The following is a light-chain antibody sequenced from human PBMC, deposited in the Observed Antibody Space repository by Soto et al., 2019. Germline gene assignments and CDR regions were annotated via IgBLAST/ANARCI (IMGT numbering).Light chain of an antibody. CDR3: QQYNSYSWT. CDR1: QSVLYSSNNKNY. J-gene: IGKJ1*01. V-gene: IGKV4-1*01. CDR2: WAS. Sequence: DIVMTQSPDSLAVSLGERATINCKSSQSVLYSSNNKNYLAWYQQKPGQPPKLLIYWASTRESGVPSRFSGSGSGTEFTLIISSLQPDDFATYYCQQYNSYSWTFGQGTKVDIK.